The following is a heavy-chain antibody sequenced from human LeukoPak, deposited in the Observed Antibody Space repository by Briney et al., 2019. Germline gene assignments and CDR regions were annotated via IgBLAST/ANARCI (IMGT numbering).Heavy chain of an antibody. V-gene: IGHV1-8*02. CDR3: ARVQISGWTFYYYYGMDV. J-gene: IGHJ6*02. Sequence: GASVKVSCTASGGTFSSYAISWVRQAPGQGLEWMGWMNPNSGNTGYAQKFQGRVTMTRNTSISTAYMELSSLRSEDTAVYYCARVQISGWTFYYYYGMDVWGQGTTVTVSS. D-gene: IGHD6-19*01. CDR2: MNPNSGNT. CDR1: GGTFSSYA.